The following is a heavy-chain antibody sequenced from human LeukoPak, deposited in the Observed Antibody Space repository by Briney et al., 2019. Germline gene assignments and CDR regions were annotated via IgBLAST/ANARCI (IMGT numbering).Heavy chain of an antibody. CDR1: GYTFTSYG. J-gene: IGHJ4*02. CDR3: ASRSHKTIVGADTREVGDY. CDR2: IIPMMGIA. V-gene: IGHV1-69*04. Sequence: SVKVSCKASGYTFTSYGINWVRQAPGQGLEWMGRIIPMMGIANYAQKFQGRVTITADTSTDTAYMDLISLRSEDTAVYYCASRSHKTIVGADTREVGDYWGQGTLVTVSS. D-gene: IGHD6-19*01.